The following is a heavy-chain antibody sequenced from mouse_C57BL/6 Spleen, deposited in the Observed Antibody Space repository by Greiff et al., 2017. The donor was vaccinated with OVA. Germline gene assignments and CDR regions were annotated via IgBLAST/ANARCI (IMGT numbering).Heavy chain of an antibody. Sequence: EVQLQQSGPELVKPGASVKISCKASGYTFTDYSMNWVKQSHGKSLEWIGDINPNNGGTSYNQKFKGKATLTVDKSSSTAYMELRSLTSEDSAVYYCANWDLFAYWGQGTLVTVSA. CDR2: INPNNGGT. J-gene: IGHJ3*01. D-gene: IGHD4-1*01. V-gene: IGHV1-26*01. CDR3: ANWDLFAY. CDR1: GYTFTDYS.